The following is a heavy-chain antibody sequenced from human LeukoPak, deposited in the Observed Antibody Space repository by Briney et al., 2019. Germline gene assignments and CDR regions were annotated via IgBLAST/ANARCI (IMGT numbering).Heavy chain of an antibody. CDR2: TYSAVNT. D-gene: IGHD1-1*01. J-gene: IGHJ3*02. CDR1: GFTVSSTY. Sequence: GGSLRLSCAASGFTVSSTYMSWVRQAPGKGLEWVSITYSAVNTNYADSVKGRFTISRDNSKNTLSLQMNSLRAEDTAVYYCARRNDLFNAAFAIWGQGTVVTVSS. V-gene: IGHV3-53*01. CDR3: ARRNDLFNAAFAI.